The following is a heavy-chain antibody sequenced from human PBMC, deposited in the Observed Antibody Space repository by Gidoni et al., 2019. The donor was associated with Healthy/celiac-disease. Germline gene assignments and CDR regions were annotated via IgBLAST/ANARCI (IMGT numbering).Heavy chain of an antibody. CDR1: GYTFTGYY. J-gene: IGHJ6*03. CDR3: ARDRPTIFGAHLDYMDV. D-gene: IGHD3-3*01. Sequence: QVQLVQSGAEVKKPGASVKVSCKASGYTFTGYYMHWVRQAPGQGLEWMGRINPNSGGTNYAQKFQGRVTMTRDTSISTAYMELSRLRSDDTAVYYCARDRPTIFGAHLDYMDVWGKGTTVTVSS. V-gene: IGHV1-2*06. CDR2: INPNSGGT.